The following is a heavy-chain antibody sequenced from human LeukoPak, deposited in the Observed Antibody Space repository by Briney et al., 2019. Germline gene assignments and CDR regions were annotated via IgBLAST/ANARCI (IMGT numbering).Heavy chain of an antibody. CDR3: ARRGIAAAGRGVYFDY. CDR1: GYSFTSYW. J-gene: IGHJ4*02. CDR2: IYPGDSDT. Sequence: GESLKISCKGSGYSFTSYWIGWVRQMPGKGLGWMGIIYPGDSDTRYSPSFQGQVTISADKSISTAYLQWSSLKASDTAMYYCARRGIAAAGRGVYFDYWGQGTLVTVSS. V-gene: IGHV5-51*01. D-gene: IGHD6-13*01.